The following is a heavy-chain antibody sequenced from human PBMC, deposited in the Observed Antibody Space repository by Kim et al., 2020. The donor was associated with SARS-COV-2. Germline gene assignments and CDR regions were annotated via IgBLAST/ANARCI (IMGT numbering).Heavy chain of an antibody. CDR2: IYSGGST. Sequence: GGSLRLSCAASGFTVSSNYMSWVRQAPGKGLEWVSVIYSGGSTYYADSVKGRFTISRDNSKNTLYLQMNSLRAEDTAVYYCAGEYLTGGTTGGDYWGQGTLVTVSS. V-gene: IGHV3-66*01. D-gene: IGHD4-17*01. CDR1: GFTVSSNY. CDR3: AGEYLTGGTTGGDY. J-gene: IGHJ4*02.